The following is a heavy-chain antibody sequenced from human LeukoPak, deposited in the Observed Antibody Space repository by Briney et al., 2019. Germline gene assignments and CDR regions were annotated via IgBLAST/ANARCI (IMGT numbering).Heavy chain of an antibody. CDR3: ARRKSRNCSSTSCTSPYYFDY. CDR1: GGSLRGYY. Sequence: SETLSLTRAVYGGSLRGYYWRWIRERPGEGLEWIGEIYHSVSTNYNPSLKSRVTISVDTSKNQISLKLSSVTAADTAVYYCARRKSRNCSSTSCTSPYYFDYWGQGTLVTVSS. D-gene: IGHD2-2*01. J-gene: IGHJ4*02. CDR2: IYHSVST. V-gene: IGHV4-34*01.